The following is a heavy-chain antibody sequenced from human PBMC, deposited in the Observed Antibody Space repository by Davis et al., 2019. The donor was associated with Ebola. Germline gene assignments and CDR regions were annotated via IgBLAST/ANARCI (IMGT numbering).Heavy chain of an antibody. J-gene: IGHJ6*02. CDR3: ARHEDCSSTSCFYYYYGMDV. D-gene: IGHD2-2*01. Sequence: SETLSLTCTVSGGSISSYYWSWIRQPPGKGLEWIGYIYYSGSTNYNPSLKSRVTISVDTSKNQFSLKLSSVTAADTAVYYCARHEDCSSTSCFYYYYGMDVWGQGTTVTVSS. V-gene: IGHV4-59*08. CDR2: IYYSGST. CDR1: GGSISSYY.